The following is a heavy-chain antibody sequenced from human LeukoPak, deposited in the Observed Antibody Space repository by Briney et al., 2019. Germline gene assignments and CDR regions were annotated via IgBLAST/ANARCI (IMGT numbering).Heavy chain of an antibody. CDR2: IYYSGST. D-gene: IGHD1-26*01. V-gene: IGHV4-39*01. CDR1: GGSISSSSYY. CDR3: ARTQTVGSKWEPIPYYFDY. Sequence: PSETLSLTCTVSGGSISSSSYYWGWLRQPPGKGLEWIGSIYYSGSTYYNPSLKSRVTISVDTSKNQFSLKLSSVTAADTAVYYCARTQTVGSKWEPIPYYFDYWGQGTLVTVSS. J-gene: IGHJ4*02.